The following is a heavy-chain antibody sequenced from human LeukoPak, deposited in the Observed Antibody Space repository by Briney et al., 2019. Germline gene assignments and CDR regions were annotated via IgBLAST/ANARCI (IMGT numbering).Heavy chain of an antibody. J-gene: IGHJ5*02. V-gene: IGHV3-74*01. D-gene: IGHD3-22*01. CDR1: GFSFSSFW. CDR3: AREPASRGYPFDP. Sequence: PGGSLRLSCAASGFSFSSFWMHWVRQVPGKGLVWVSRINRDGGSTSYADSVKGRFIISRDNAKNTLYLQMNSLRVEDTAVYYCAREPASRGYPFDPWGQGTLVTVSS. CDR2: INRDGGST.